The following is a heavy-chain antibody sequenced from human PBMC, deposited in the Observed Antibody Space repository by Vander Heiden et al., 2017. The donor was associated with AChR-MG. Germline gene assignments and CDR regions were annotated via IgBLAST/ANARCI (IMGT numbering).Heavy chain of an antibody. CDR3: AKDRGIAVAGVDWFDP. D-gene: IGHD6-19*01. J-gene: IGHJ5*02. V-gene: IGHV3-23*01. CDR1: GVTFSSYA. Sequence: EVQLLESGGGLVQPGGSLRLSCAASGVTFSSYAMSWVRQAPGKGLEWVSAISGSGGSTYYADSVKGRFTISRDNSKNTLYLQMNSLRAEDTAVYYCAKDRGIAVAGVDWFDPWGQGTLVTVSS. CDR2: ISGSGGST.